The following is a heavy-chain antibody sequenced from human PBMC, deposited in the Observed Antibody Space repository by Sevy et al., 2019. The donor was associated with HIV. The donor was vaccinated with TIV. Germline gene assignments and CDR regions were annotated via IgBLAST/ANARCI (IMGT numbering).Heavy chain of an antibody. J-gene: IGHJ4*02. V-gene: IGHV3-30*02. CDR2: IWYDGSNK. D-gene: IGHD6-13*01. Sequence: GGSLRLSCAASGFTFSSYGMHWVRQAPGKGLEWVAFIWYDGSNKYYADSVKGRFTISRDNSKNTLYLQMNSLRAEDTAVYYCGSGSSWQFDYWGQGTLVTVSS. CDR3: GSGSSWQFDY. CDR1: GFTFSSYG.